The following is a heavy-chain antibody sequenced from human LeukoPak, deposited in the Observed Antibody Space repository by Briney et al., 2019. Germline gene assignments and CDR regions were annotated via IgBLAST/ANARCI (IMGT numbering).Heavy chain of an antibody. CDR1: GFTFSSYA. J-gene: IGHJ6*02. V-gene: IGHV3-30-3*01. D-gene: IGHD3-3*01. CDR2: ISYDGSNK. Sequence: GGSLRLSCAASGFTFSSYAMHWVRQAPGKGLEWVAVISYDGSNKYYADSVKGRFTISRDNSKNTLYLQMNSLRAEDTAVYYCARDYITIFGVVIIHDYYYGMDVRGQGTTVTVSS. CDR3: ARDYITIFGVVIIHDYYYGMDV.